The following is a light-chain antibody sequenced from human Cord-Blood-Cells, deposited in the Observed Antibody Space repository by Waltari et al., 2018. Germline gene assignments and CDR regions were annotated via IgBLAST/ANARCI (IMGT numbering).Light chain of an antibody. J-gene: IGKJ2*01. CDR2: AAS. V-gene: IGKV1-39*01. Sequence: DIQMTQTPSSLSASVGERVTIPCRASQSISSYLNWYQQKPGKAPKLLIYAASSLQSGVPSRFSGSGSGTDFTLTISSLQPEDFATYYCQQSYSTLMYTFGQGTKLEIK. CDR1: QSISSY. CDR3: QQSYSTLMYT.